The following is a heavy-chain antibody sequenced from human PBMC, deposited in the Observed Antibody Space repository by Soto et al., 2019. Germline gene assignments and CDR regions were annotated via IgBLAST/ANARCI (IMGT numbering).Heavy chain of an antibody. CDR3: ARTYCSSTTCYDLFDS. D-gene: IGHD2-2*01. CDR2: IYYSGST. J-gene: IGHJ4*02. V-gene: IGHV4-39*07. Sequence: SETLSLTCTVSGGSISSSSYYWGWIRQPPGKGLEWIGSIYYSGSTYYNPSLKSRVTISVDTSKNQFSLKLSSVTAADTAMYYCARTYCSSTTCYDLFDSWGQGTLVTVSS. CDR1: GGSISSSSYY.